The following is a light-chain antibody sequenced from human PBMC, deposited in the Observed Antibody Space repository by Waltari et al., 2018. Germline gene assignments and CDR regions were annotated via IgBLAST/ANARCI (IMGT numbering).Light chain of an antibody. Sequence: QSALTQPPSASGSPGQSVTISCTGTSSDVGGYNYVSWYQQYPGKAPKLIIYEVSKRPAGVPDRFSGSKSGNTASLTVSGLQAEEEADYYCSSYAGSNMVIFGGGTKLTVL. J-gene: IGLJ2*01. V-gene: IGLV2-8*01. CDR1: SSDVGGYNY. CDR3: SSYAGSNMVI. CDR2: EVS.